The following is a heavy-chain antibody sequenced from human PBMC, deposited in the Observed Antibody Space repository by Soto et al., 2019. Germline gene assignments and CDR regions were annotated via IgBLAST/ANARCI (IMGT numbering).Heavy chain of an antibody. Sequence: GGSLRLSCTASGFTFGDYAMSWVRQAPGKGLEWVGFIRSKAYGGTTEYAASVKGRFTISRDDSKSIAYLQMNSLKTEDTAVYYCTTFGKRNYDILTGYLSDYDYYYYGMDVWGQGTTVTVSS. CDR2: IRSKAYGGTT. D-gene: IGHD3-9*01. CDR1: GFTFGDYA. CDR3: TTFGKRNYDILTGYLSDYDYYYYGMDV. J-gene: IGHJ6*02. V-gene: IGHV3-49*04.